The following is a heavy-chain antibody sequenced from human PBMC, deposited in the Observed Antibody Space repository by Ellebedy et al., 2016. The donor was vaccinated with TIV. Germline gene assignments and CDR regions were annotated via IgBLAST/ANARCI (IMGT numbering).Heavy chain of an antibody. CDR3: ARGGASRPDY. Sequence: GGSLRLSXAASGFTFTTYSMNWVRQAPGKGLQWVSYISGSGGGMTYADSVKGRFTISRDNAKNSLYLHMNSLRDEDTAVYYCARGGASRPDYWGPGTLVTVSS. D-gene: IGHD6-6*01. J-gene: IGHJ4*02. CDR2: ISGSGGGM. CDR1: GFTFTTYS. V-gene: IGHV3-48*02.